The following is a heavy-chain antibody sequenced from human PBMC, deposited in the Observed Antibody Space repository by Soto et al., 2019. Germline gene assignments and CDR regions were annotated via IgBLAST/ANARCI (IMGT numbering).Heavy chain of an antibody. J-gene: IGHJ6*02. V-gene: IGHV3-30-3*01. CDR1: GFTFSSYA. CDR3: ARDDNNWYYYYGMDV. Sequence: GGSLRLSCAASGFTFSSYAMHWVRQAPGKGLEWVAVISYDGSNKYYADSVKGRFTISRDNSKNTLYLQMNSLRAEDTAVYYCARDDNNWYYYYGMDVWGQGTTVTVSS. D-gene: IGHD1-20*01. CDR2: ISYDGSNK.